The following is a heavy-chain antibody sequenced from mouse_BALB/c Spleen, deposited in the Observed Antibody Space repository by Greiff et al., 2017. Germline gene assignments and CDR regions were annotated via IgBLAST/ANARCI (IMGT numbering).Heavy chain of an antibody. CDR2: INPYNDGT. Sequence: EVQLQQSGPELVKPGASVKMSCKASGYTFTSYVMHWVKQKPGQGLEWIGYINPYNDGTEYNQKFKDKTTLTADKSSSTAYMQLSSLTSEDSAVYYCARYGYYGNYEGYWGQGTTLTVSS. J-gene: IGHJ2*01. V-gene: IGHV1-14*01. D-gene: IGHD2-1*01. CDR1: GYTFTSYV. CDR3: ARYGYYGNYEGY.